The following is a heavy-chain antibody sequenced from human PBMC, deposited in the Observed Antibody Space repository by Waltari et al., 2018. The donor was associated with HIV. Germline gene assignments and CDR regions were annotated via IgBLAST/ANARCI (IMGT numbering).Heavy chain of an antibody. CDR1: GFTFRSSG. V-gene: IGHV3-33*01. CDR2: IWYDGSNK. Sequence: QVQLVESGGGVVQPGRSLRLSCAASGFTFRSSGMHWVRQAPGKGLGWVAVIWYDGSNKYYVDSVKGRFTISRDNSKNTLYLQMNSLRAEDTAVYYCASPLGYWGQGTLVTVSS. J-gene: IGHJ4*02. CDR3: ASPLGY.